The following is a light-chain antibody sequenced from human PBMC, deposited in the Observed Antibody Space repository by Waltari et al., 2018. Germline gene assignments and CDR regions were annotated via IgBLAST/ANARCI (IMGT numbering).Light chain of an antibody. J-gene: IGLJ7*01. CDR3: GTWDSSLSGAV. V-gene: IGLV1-51*02. CDR2: ENT. Sequence: QSVLTQPPSVSAAPGQRVTISCSGGSSNIGNNSLSWYRQFPGTAPKLLIYENTERPSGIPGRFSGSKSGTSATLDITGLQAGDEADYYCGTWDSSLSGAVFGGGTHLTVL. CDR1: SSNIGNNS.